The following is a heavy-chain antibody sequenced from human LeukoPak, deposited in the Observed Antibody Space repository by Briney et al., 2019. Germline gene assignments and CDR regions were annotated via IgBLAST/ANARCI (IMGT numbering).Heavy chain of an antibody. CDR1: GYTLTELS. Sequence: GASVKVSCKVSGYTLTELSMHWVRQAPGKGLEWMGGFDPEDGETIYAQKFQGRVTMTEDTSTDIAYMELSSLRSEDTAVYYCATMYYYDSSGYLVFVDYWGQGTLVTVSS. J-gene: IGHJ4*02. D-gene: IGHD3-22*01. CDR2: FDPEDGET. CDR3: ATMYYYDSSGYLVFVDY. V-gene: IGHV1-24*01.